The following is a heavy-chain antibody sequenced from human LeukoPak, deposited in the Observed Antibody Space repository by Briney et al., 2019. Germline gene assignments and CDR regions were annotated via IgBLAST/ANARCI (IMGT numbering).Heavy chain of an antibody. Sequence: GGSLRLSCAASRFTFSTYCMTWVRQAPGKGLEWVANINQDGTEKNYVDSVKGRLTNSRDNAKNSLYLQMNSLRAEDTAVYYCARNMGDYWGQGTLVTVSS. CDR3: ARNMGDY. D-gene: IGHD2/OR15-2a*01. CDR2: INQDGTEK. V-gene: IGHV3-7*04. CDR1: RFTFSTYC. J-gene: IGHJ4*02.